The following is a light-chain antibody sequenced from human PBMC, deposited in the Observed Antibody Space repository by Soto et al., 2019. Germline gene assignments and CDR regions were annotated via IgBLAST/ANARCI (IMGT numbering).Light chain of an antibody. CDR3: QQSYSTPQIT. CDR1: QSISSY. J-gene: IGKJ5*01. V-gene: IGKV1-39*01. CDR2: AAS. Sequence: DIPMTQSPSSLSASVGDRVTITCRASQSISSYLNWYQQKPGKAPKLLIYAASSLQSGVPSRFSGSGSGTDFTLTISSLQPEDFATYYCQQSYSTPQITFGQWTRLEIK.